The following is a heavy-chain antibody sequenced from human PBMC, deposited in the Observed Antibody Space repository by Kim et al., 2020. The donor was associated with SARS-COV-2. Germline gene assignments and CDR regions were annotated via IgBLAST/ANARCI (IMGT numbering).Heavy chain of an antibody. CDR1: GGSISSSSYY. CDR3: ARQEDSSGSAAFDI. CDR2: IYYSGST. Sequence: SETLSLTCTVSGGSISSSSYYWGWIRQPPGKGLEWIGSIYYSGSTYYNPSLKSRVTISVDTSKNQFSLKLSSVTAADTAVYYCARQEDSSGSAAFDIWGQGTMVTVSS. V-gene: IGHV4-39*01. J-gene: IGHJ3*02. D-gene: IGHD6-19*01.